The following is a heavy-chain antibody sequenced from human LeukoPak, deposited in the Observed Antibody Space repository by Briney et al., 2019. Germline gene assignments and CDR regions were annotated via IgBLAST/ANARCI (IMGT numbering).Heavy chain of an antibody. J-gene: IGHJ3*02. Sequence: PGGSLRLSCAASGFTFSSYSMNWVRQAPGKGLEWVSSISSSSSYIYYADSVKGRFTISRDNAKNSLYLQMNSLRAEDTAVYYCAREHIVVVTATSGAFDIWGQGTMVTVSS. V-gene: IGHV3-21*01. D-gene: IGHD2-21*02. CDR2: ISSSSSYI. CDR1: GFTFSSYS. CDR3: AREHIVVVTATSGAFDI.